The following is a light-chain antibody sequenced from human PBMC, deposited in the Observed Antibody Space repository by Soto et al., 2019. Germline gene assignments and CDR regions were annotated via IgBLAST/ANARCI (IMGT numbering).Light chain of an antibody. CDR2: DVT. Sequence: QSVLTQPPSVSGSPGQSVTISYTGTISDVGFYARVSWYQQPPGTAPKLLIYDVTNRPSGVPDRFSGSQSGKTASLTISGLQAGDEADYYCSSYTSSSTYVFGTGTKVTVL. J-gene: IGLJ1*01. V-gene: IGLV2-18*02. CDR3: SSYTSSSTYV. CDR1: ISDVGFYAR.